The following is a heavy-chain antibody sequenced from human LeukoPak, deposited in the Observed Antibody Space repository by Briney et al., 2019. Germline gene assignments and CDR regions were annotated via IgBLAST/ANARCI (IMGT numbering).Heavy chain of an antibody. D-gene: IGHD5-12*01. CDR1: GGTFSSYA. Sequence: VASVKVSCKASGGTFSSYAISWVRQAPGQGLEWMGGIIPIFGTANYAQKFQGRVTITADESTSTAYMELSSLRSEDTAVYYCARSGSYEGYYFDYWGQGTLVTVSS. V-gene: IGHV1-69*13. J-gene: IGHJ4*02. CDR2: IIPIFGTA. CDR3: ARSGSYEGYYFDY.